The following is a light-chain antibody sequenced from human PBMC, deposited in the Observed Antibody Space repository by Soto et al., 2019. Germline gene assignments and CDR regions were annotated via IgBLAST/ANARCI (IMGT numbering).Light chain of an antibody. CDR2: YDN. Sequence: VLTQPPSASGTPGQRVTISCSGSNSNIGSNTVNWYQQLPGTAPKLLIYYDNLRPSGVPDRISGSKSGTSASLAISGLQSDDEADYYCAAWDDSLNGRVFGTGTKSPS. V-gene: IGLV1-44*01. CDR1: NSNIGSNT. J-gene: IGLJ1*01. CDR3: AAWDDSLNGRV.